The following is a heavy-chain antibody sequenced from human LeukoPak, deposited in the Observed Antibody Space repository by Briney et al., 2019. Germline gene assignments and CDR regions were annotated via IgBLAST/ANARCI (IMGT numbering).Heavy chain of an antibody. Sequence: SQTLSLTCAVSGGSIGSGGYSWSWLRQPPGKGLEWIGYIYHSGSTYYSPSLKTRVTISVDRSKKQFSLKLSSVTAADTAVYYCARGATGAFDIWGQGTMVTVSS. CDR2: IYHSGST. CDR3: ARGATGAFDI. D-gene: IGHD1-26*01. CDR1: GGSIGSGGYS. V-gene: IGHV4-30-2*01. J-gene: IGHJ3*02.